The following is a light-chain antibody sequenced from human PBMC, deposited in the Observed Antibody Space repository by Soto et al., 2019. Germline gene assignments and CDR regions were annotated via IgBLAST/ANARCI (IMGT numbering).Light chain of an antibody. CDR1: SSHVVAYNY. CDR3: SSYTISNTRQIV. V-gene: IGLV2-14*03. J-gene: IGLJ1*01. CDR2: DVS. Sequence: CALTHPSSGSRSPGHTITISCTGTSSHVVAYNYVSWYQHHTGKTTKLMIFDVSNRHSGVSNRFSGSKSGNTASLTISGLQPEDEVDYYCSSYTISNTRQIVFGTGTKVTVL.